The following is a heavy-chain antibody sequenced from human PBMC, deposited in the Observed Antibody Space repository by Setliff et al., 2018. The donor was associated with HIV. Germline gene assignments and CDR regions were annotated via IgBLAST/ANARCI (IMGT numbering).Heavy chain of an antibody. D-gene: IGHD3-16*01. CDR3: ARRPGGITRARLDN. Sequence: PSLTCAVYGESFSRYYFTWIRQAPGRGLEWIGEINHSAFTKYNPSLASRVTMSIDTSKNQFSLLLSSVTAADTAMYFCARRPGGITRARLDNWGQGTLVTVSS. V-gene: IGHV4-34*01. CDR1: GESFSRYY. CDR2: INHSAFT. J-gene: IGHJ4*02.